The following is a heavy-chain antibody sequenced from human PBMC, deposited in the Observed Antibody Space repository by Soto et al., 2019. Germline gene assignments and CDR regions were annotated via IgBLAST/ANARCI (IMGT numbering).Heavy chain of an antibody. Sequence: QVRLQESGPGLVRPSETLSLNCTVSGGSMRGYYWSWIRQSAVKGLEWIGRIYVTGNTHYNPSLSRRVTMSLDTSKQQFSLNLSSVTAADTAMYFCVRGGSSGWLYFDSWGQGILVTVSS. D-gene: IGHD6-19*01. V-gene: IGHV4-4*07. J-gene: IGHJ4*02. CDR1: GGSMRGYY. CDR3: VRGGSSGWLYFDS. CDR2: IYVTGNT.